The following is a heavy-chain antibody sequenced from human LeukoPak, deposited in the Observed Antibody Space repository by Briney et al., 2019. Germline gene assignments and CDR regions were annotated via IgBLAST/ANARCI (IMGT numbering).Heavy chain of an antibody. D-gene: IGHD5-12*01. CDR2: INPNSGGT. CDR1: GYTFTGYY. V-gene: IGHV1-2*02. CDR3: AGGDSGYDWAPGLY. J-gene: IGHJ4*02. Sequence: ASVKVSCKTSGYTFTGYYMHWVRQAPGQGLEWMGWINPNSGGTNYAQKFQGRVTMTRDTSISTAYMELSRLRSDDTAVYYCAGGDSGYDWAPGLYWGQGTLVTVSS.